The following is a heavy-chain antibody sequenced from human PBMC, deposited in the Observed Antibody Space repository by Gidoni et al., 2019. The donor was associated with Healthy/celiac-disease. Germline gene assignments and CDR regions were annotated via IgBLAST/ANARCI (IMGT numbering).Heavy chain of an antibody. J-gene: IGHJ4*02. Sequence: EVQLVESGGGLVQPGRSLRLSCAASGFTFDDYAMHWVRQAPGKGLGWVSGISWNSGSIGYADSVKGRFTISRDNAKNSLYLQMNSLRAEDTALYYCAKGVEAVAGIFDYWGQGTLVTVSS. CDR2: ISWNSGSI. CDR3: AKGVEAVAGIFDY. V-gene: IGHV3-9*01. CDR1: GFTFDDYA. D-gene: IGHD6-19*01.